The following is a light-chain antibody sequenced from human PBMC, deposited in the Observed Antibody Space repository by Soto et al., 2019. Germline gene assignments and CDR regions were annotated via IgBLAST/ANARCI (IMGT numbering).Light chain of an antibody. V-gene: IGKV3-20*01. CDR2: GAS. Sequence: EIVLTQSPGTPSLSPGERATLSFRASQSVSSSYLAWYQQKPGQAPRLLIYGASTRATGIPARFSGSGSGTDFTLTISRLEPEDFAVYYCQQYGSSPTFGQGTRLEIK. J-gene: IGKJ5*01. CDR1: QSVSSSY. CDR3: QQYGSSPT.